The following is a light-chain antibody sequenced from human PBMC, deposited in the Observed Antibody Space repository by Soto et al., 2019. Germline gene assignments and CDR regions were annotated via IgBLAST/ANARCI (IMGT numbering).Light chain of an antibody. CDR1: QSVSGN. CDR3: QQYHNWPPGLT. J-gene: IGKJ4*01. Sequence: EVVMTQSRATLSVSPGERVTLSCTASQSVSGNLAWYQQKPGQAPRLLIHGASTRATDIPARFSGSGSGTEFTLTITSLQSEDFAVYYCQQYHNWPPGLTFGGGTKVDIK. CDR2: GAS. V-gene: IGKV3-15*01.